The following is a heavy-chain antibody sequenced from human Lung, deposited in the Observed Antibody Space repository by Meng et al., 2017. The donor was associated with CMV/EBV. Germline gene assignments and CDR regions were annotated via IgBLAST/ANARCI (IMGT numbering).Heavy chain of an antibody. Sequence: GGSLRLSCAASGFTFSSYWMSWVRQVPGKGLEWVANIKQDGSEKYYVDSVKGRFTISRDNAKNSLYLQMNSLRAEDTAVHYCARDTGYDDAFDIWGQGTMVTVSS. CDR2: IKQDGSEK. CDR3: ARDTGYDDAFDI. D-gene: IGHD5-12*01. J-gene: IGHJ3*02. CDR1: GFTFSSYW. V-gene: IGHV3-7*01.